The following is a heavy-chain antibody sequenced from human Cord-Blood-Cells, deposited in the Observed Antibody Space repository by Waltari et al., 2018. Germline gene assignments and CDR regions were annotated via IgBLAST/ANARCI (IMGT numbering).Heavy chain of an antibody. Sequence: QVQLVESGGGVVQPGRSLRISCAASGFTFSSYGMHWVRQAPGKGLEWVAVIWYDGSNKYYADSVKGRFTISRDNSKNTLYLQMNSLRAEDTAVYYCARERVAGGDYWGQGTLVTVSS. CDR1: GFTFSSYG. D-gene: IGHD6-19*01. CDR2: IWYDGSNK. J-gene: IGHJ4*02. V-gene: IGHV3-33*01. CDR3: ARERVAGGDY.